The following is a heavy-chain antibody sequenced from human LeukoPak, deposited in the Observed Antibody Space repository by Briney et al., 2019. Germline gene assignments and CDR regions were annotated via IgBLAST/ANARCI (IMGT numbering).Heavy chain of an antibody. CDR1: GYSFTSYW. D-gene: IGHD6-19*01. Sequence: GESLKISCKGSGYSFTSYWIAWVRQMPGKGLEWMGTIYPGDSDTRYSPSFRGQVTISADKSISTAYLQWSSLKASDTAMYYCARRDSSGHYYFDYWGQGTLVTVSS. CDR2: IYPGDSDT. CDR3: ARRDSSGHYYFDY. V-gene: IGHV5-51*01. J-gene: IGHJ4*02.